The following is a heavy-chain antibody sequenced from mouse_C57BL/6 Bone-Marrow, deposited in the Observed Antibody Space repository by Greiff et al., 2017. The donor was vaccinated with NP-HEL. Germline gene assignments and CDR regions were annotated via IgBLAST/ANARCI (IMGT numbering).Heavy chain of an antibody. D-gene: IGHD3-2*02. Sequence: QVQLKESGTELVKPGASVKLSCKASGYTFTSYWMHWVKQRPGQGLEWIGNINPSNGGTNYNEKFKSKATLTVDKSSSTAYMQLSSLTSEDSAVYYCARFEDSSGYVRFAYWGQGTLVTVSA. J-gene: IGHJ3*01. CDR2: INPSNGGT. V-gene: IGHV1-53*01. CDR1: GYTFTSYW. CDR3: ARFEDSSGYVRFAY.